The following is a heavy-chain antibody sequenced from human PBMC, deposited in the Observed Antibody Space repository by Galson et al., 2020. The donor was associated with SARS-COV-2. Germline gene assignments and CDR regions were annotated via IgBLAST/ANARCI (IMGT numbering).Heavy chain of an antibody. CDR1: GFSVSSNY. D-gene: IGHD3-22*01. J-gene: IGHJ4*02. Sequence: GGSLRLSCEASGFSVSSNYMNWARQAPGKGLEWVSIIYGDTTTYYADSVKGRFIVSRDNSKNTVYLQMNSLRAEDTAVYYCARAWGYYFESRWDYWGQGTLVTVSS. CDR3: ARAWGYYFESRWDY. CDR2: IYGDTTT. V-gene: IGHV3-53*01.